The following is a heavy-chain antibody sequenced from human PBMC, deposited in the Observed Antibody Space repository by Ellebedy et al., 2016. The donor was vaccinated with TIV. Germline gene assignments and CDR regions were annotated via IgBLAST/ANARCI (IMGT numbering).Heavy chain of an antibody. CDR1: GFSFNDFW. CDR3: VTSVVVAAYDY. Sequence: GESLKISCTGSGFSFNDFWISWVRQMPGKGLEWMGIIFPGDSDTTYSPSFQGQVTISADRSISTAYLQWSSLKASDTAVYYCVTSVVVAAYDYWGRGTLVTVSS. D-gene: IGHD2-15*01. V-gene: IGHV5-51*01. J-gene: IGHJ4*02. CDR2: IFPGDSDT.